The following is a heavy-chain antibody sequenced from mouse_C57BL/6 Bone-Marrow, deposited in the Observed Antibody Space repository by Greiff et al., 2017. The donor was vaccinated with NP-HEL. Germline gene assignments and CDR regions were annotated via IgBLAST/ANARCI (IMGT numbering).Heavy chain of an antibody. CDR2: IRSKSNNYAT. CDR3: VRHDGYLYAMDY. CDR1: GFSFNTYA. V-gene: IGHV10-1*01. Sequence: EADGGLVQPKGSLKLSCAASGFSFNTYAMNWVRQAPGKGLEWVARIRSKSNNYATYYADSVKDRFTISRDDSESMLYLQMNNLKTEDTAMYYCVRHDGYLYAMDYWGQGTSVTVSS. J-gene: IGHJ4*01. D-gene: IGHD1-2*01.